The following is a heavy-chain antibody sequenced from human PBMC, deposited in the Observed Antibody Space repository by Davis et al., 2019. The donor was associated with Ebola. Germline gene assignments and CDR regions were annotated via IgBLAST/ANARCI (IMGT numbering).Heavy chain of an antibody. CDR1: GGSISSSNW. J-gene: IGHJ3*02. V-gene: IGHV4-4*02. D-gene: IGHD6-13*01. CDR3: AVSLSSDYAFDI. Sequence: GSLRLSCAVSGGSISSSNWWSWVRQPPGKGLEWIGEIYHSGSTNYNPSLKSRVTISVDKSKNQFSLKLSSVTAADTAVYYCAVSLSSDYAFDIWGQGTMVTVSS. CDR2: IYHSGST.